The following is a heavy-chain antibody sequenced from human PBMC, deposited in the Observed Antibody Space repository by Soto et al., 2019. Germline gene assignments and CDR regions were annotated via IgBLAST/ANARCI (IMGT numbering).Heavy chain of an antibody. Sequence: SETLSLTCAVSGYSISSGYYWGWIRQPPGKGLEWIGSIYHSGSTYYNPSLKSRVTISVDTSKNQFSLKLSSVTAADTAVYHGERDQGSGWYFDYCGQXPLVTVSS. V-gene: IGHV4-38-2*02. J-gene: IGHJ4*02. CDR3: ERDQGSGWYFDY. CDR1: GYSISSGYY. D-gene: IGHD6-19*01. CDR2: IYHSGST.